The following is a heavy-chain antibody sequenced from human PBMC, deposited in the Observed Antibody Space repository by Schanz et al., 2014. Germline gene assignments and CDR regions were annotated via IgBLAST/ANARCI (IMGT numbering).Heavy chain of an antibody. CDR2: ISHNSHYT. J-gene: IGHJ4*01. V-gene: IGHV3-11*06. CDR3: ATQYCSGTTCYTDSWDH. Sequence: VQLVESGGGLVKPGGSLRLSCAASGFTFSDYYMSWIRQAPGKGLEWVSYISHNSHYTNYADSVKGRFTISRDTAENSVYLQMTSLRAEDTAVYYCATQYCSGTTCYTDSWDHWGQGTLVTVSS. D-gene: IGHD2-2*02. CDR1: GFTFSDYY.